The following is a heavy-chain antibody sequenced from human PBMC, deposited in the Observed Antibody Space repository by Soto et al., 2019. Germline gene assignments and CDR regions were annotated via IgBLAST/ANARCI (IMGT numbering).Heavy chain of an antibody. Sequence: GGSLRLSCAASGFTFSSYWMSWVRQAPGKGLEWVANIKQDGSEKYYVDSVKGRFTISRDNAKNSLYLQMNSLRAEDTAVYYCASWADYGDAYFDYWGQGTLVTVSS. D-gene: IGHD4-17*01. J-gene: IGHJ4*02. CDR1: GFTFSSYW. CDR2: IKQDGSEK. CDR3: ASWADYGDAYFDY. V-gene: IGHV3-7*01.